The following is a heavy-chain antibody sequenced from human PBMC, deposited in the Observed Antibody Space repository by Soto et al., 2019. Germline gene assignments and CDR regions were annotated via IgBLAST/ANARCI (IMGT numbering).Heavy chain of an antibody. D-gene: IGHD3-22*01. J-gene: IGHJ4*02. Sequence: EVQLVESGGALVQPGGSLRLSCAASGFTFSSYWMHWVRQAPGTGLVWVSRINGDGSTTTYADSVKCRFIISRDNAKNMLSLQMNRLPAEDTAVYYCGRTRYDGIGMPFDHWGEGTLVTVSS. CDR1: GFTFSSYW. CDR3: GRTRYDGIGMPFDH. V-gene: IGHV3-74*01. CDR2: INGDGSTT.